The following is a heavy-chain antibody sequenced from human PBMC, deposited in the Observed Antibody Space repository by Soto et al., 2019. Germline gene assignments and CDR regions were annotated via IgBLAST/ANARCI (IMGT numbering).Heavy chain of an antibody. V-gene: IGHV1-69*13. Sequence: ASVKVSCKASGGTFSSYAISWVRQAPGQGLEWMGGIIPIFGTANYAQKFQGRVTITADESTSTAYMELSSLRSEDTAVYYCARVYGGDCTNGVCYNYYYYAMDVWGQGTTVTVSS. D-gene: IGHD2-8*01. J-gene: IGHJ6*02. CDR2: IIPIFGTA. CDR3: ARVYGGDCTNGVCYNYYYYAMDV. CDR1: GGTFSSYA.